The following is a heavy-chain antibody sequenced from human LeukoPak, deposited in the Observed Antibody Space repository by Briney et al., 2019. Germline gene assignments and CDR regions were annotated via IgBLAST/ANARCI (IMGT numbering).Heavy chain of an antibody. Sequence: ASVKVSCKASGYTFTGYYMHWVRQAPGQGLEWMGWINPNSGGTNYAQKFQGWVTMTRDTSISTAYMELSRLRSDDTAVYYCARARWAPRGYCSGGSCYGMDVWGQGTTVTVSS. CDR3: ARARWAPRGYCSGGSCYGMDV. J-gene: IGHJ6*02. V-gene: IGHV1-2*04. CDR1: GYTFTGYY. CDR2: INPNSGGT. D-gene: IGHD2-15*01.